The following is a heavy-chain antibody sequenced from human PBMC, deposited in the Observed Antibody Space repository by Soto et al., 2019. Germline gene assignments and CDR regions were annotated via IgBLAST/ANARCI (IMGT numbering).Heavy chain of an antibody. CDR2: SKNKADSYTT. D-gene: IGHD3-16*01. CDR3: XVXXSXXXFGAA. V-gene: IGHV3-72*01. J-gene: IGHJ4*02. CDR1: GFTFSDHY. Sequence: EVQLVESGGGLVQPGGSLRLSCAASGFTFSDHYMDWVRQAPGKGLEWVGRSKNKADSYTTEYAASVKGRFTISRDGSKNSLFLQMNSLKTEDTAVYXXXVXXSXXXFGAAWGQGILVTVSS.